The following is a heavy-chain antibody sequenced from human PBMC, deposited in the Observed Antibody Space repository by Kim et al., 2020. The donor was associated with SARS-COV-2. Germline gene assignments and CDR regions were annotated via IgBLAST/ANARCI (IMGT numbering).Heavy chain of an antibody. CDR1: GYTFTSYY. CDR2: INPSGGST. D-gene: IGHD6-6*01. Sequence: ASVKVSCKASGYTFTSYYMHWVRQAPGQGLEWMGIINPSGGSTSYAQKFQGRVTMTRDTSTSTVYMELSSLRSEDTAVYYCARDRGRAARPDAFDIWGQGTMVTVSS. CDR3: ARDRGRAARPDAFDI. V-gene: IGHV1-46*01. J-gene: IGHJ3*02.